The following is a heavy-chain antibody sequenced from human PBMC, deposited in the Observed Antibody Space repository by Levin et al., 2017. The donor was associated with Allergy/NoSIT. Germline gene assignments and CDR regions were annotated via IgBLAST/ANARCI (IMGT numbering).Heavy chain of an antibody. CDR2: ISSSGSTI. J-gene: IGHJ6*02. Sequence: GESLKISCAASGFTFSDYYMSWIRQAPGKGLEWVSYISSSGSTIYYADSVKGRFTISRDNAKNSLYLQMNSLRAEDTAVYYCARDQSDIVVVPAARDEGHNYYGMDVWGQGTTVTVSS. CDR3: ARDQSDIVVVPAARDEGHNYYGMDV. D-gene: IGHD2-2*01. V-gene: IGHV3-11*01. CDR1: GFTFSDYY.